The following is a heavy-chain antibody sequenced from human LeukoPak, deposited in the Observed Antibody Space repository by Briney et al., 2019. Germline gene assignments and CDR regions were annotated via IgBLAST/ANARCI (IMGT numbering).Heavy chain of an antibody. V-gene: IGHV4-59*01. CDR1: GGSISSYY. CDR2: IYYSGST. CDR3: KVTYYYDSSGYYYGNAFDI. J-gene: IGHJ3*02. Sequence: SETLSLTCTVSGGSISSYYWSWIRQPPGKGLEWIGYIYYSGSTNYNPSLKSRVTISVDTSKNQFSLKLSSVTAADTAVYYCKVTYYYDSSGYYYGNAFDIWGQGTMVTVSS. D-gene: IGHD3-22*01.